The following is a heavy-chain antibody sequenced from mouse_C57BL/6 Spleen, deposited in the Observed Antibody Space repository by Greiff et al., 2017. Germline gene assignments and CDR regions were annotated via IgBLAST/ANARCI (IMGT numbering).Heavy chain of an antibody. D-gene: IGHD1-1*01. Sequence: QVQLQQSGAELVRPGASVTLSCKASGYTFTDYEMHWVKQTPVHGLEWIGAIDPETGGTAYNQKYKGKAILTADKSSSTAYMELRSLTSEDSAVYYSTRCATTVVANYAMDDWGQGTSVTVSS. J-gene: IGHJ4*01. V-gene: IGHV1-15*01. CDR3: TRCATTVVANYAMDD. CDR2: IDPETGGT. CDR1: GYTFTDYE.